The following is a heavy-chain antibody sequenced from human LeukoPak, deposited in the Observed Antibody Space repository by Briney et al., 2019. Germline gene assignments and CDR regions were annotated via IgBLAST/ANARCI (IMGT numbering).Heavy chain of an antibody. CDR2: INPSGGST. V-gene: IGHV1-46*01. D-gene: IGHD5-12*01. CDR1: GYTFTNYH. J-gene: IGHJ6*02. Sequence: ASVKVSCKASGYTFTNYHMHWVRQAPGQGLEWMGIINPSGGSTIYAQKFQGRLTMTRDTSTSTVYMELSSLRSEDTAVYYCARSVVATTGYYYGMDVWGQGTTVTVSS. CDR3: ARSVVATTGYYYGMDV.